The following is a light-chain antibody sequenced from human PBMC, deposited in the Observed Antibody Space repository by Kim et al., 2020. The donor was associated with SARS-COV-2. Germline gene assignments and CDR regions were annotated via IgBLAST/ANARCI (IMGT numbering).Light chain of an antibody. J-gene: IGKJ1*01. Sequence: PRAQATHAHRPGQSDNNKYLAWHQQKPNQAPRLRIYAASTRATGIPYRYSGSGSGTDYTLTISRLDPEDIAVYYCQQYGTSPPWTFGQGTKVDIK. CDR2: AAS. V-gene: IGKV3-20*01. CDR1: QSDNNKY. CDR3: QQYGTSPPWT.